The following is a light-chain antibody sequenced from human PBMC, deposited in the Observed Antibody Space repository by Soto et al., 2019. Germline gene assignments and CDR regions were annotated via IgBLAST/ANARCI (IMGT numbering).Light chain of an antibody. V-gene: IGLV4-60*02. CDR1: SGHSSYI. CDR2: LEGSGSY. CDR3: ETWDSNTRV. J-gene: IGLJ3*02. Sequence: QSVLTQSSSASASLGSSVKLTCTLSSGHSSYIIAWHQQQPGKAPRYLMKLEGSGSYNKGSGVPDRFSGSGSGADRYLTISTLQCEDEADYYCETWDSNTRVFGGRTKRTV.